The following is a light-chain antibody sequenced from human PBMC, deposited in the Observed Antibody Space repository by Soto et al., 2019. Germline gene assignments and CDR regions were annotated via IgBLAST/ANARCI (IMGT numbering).Light chain of an antibody. V-gene: IGKV3-20*01. CDR3: HQYGSAPWT. J-gene: IGKJ1*01. CDR2: GAA. CDR1: QSVSSNC. Sequence: DIVFSLSPGNMYLSPGDRCARSCRASQSVSSNCVAWYQQQPGQAPRLLISGAANRATGTADRFRGSGAAKDFIPTSTRLEPEDVAVYYCHQYGSAPWTFGQGTKVDI.